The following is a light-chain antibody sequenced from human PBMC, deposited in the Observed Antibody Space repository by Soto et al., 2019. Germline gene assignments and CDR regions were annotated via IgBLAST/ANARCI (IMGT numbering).Light chain of an antibody. V-gene: IGLV1-51*01. Sequence: QSVLTQPPSVSAAPGQKVTISCSGSSSNIGNNYVSWYQQLPGTAPKLLIYDNNKRPSGIPDRFSGSKSGTSGTLDITGLQAEDEADYYCQSYDSSLSAYYVFGTGTKLTVL. J-gene: IGLJ1*01. CDR2: DNN. CDR3: QSYDSSLSAYYV. CDR1: SSNIGNNY.